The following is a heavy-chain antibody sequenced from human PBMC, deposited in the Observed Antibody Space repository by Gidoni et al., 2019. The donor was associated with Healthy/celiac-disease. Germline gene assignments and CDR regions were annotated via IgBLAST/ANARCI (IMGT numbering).Heavy chain of an antibody. J-gene: IGHJ2*01. Sequence: QVQRRESGPGVVMHCETMSRDCHVSGGSISSYARSWIRQPPGKGLECSGYIYYIGSTNYTPSLNSRVNISVDTSKNPFSPQLISVTASDTAVYSCARGGYYYDSSGYHHWYFDLWGRGTLVTVSS. CDR2: IYYIGST. CDR3: ARGGYYYDSSGYHHWYFDL. V-gene: IGHV4-59*01. CDR1: GGSISSYA. D-gene: IGHD3-22*01.